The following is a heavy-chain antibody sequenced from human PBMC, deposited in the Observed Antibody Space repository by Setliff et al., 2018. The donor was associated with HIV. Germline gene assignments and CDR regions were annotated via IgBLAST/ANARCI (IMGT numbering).Heavy chain of an antibody. J-gene: IGHJ4*02. V-gene: IGHV3-48*01. D-gene: IGHD4-4*01. CDR1: GFTFTNAW. Sequence: GESLKISCKASGFTFTNAWMTWVRQAPGKGLEWVSGISAGSYTTYYAHSVKGRFTFSRDNGKNSLYLQMNSLRAEDTALYFCAKDGHRRSDYSNYDDYWGQGTLVTVSS. CDR2: ISAGSYTT. CDR3: AKDGHRRSDYSNYDDY.